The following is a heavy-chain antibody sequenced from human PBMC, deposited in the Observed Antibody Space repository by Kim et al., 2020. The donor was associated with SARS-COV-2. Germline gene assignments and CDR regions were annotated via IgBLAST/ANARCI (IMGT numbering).Heavy chain of an antibody. CDR3: ARDIRGALRGIVVVPAATFDP. J-gene: IGHJ5*02. CDR1: GGSISSSSYY. CDR2: IYDSGST. D-gene: IGHD2-2*01. Sequence: SETLSLTCTVSGGSISSSSYYWGWIRQPPGKGREWIGSIYDSGSTYYNPSLKSRVTISVDTSKNQFSLKLSSVTAADTAVYYCARDIRGALRGIVVVPAATFDPWGQGTLVTVSS. V-gene: IGHV4-39*02.